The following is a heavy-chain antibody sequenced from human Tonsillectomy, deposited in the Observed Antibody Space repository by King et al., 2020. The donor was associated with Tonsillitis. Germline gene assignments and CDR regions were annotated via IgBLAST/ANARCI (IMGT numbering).Heavy chain of an antibody. CDR3: ARDRYYYDNDGYYYPGAFNI. CDR1: GFTFSRYA. D-gene: IGHD3-22*01. Sequence: VQLVESGGGVVHPGGSLRLSCEGSGFTFSRYAIHWVRQGPGKGLEWVALIWYDGDNKFYAESVRCRFTVSRDNSKNTVYLQMTSLRAEETAVYYCARDRYYYDNDGYYYPGAFNIWGQGTTVTVSS. CDR2: IWYDGDNK. J-gene: IGHJ3*02. V-gene: IGHV3-33*08.